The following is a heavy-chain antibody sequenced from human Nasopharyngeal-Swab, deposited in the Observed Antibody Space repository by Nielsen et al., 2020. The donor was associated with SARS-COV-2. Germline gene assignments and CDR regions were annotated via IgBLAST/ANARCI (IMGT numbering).Heavy chain of an antibody. D-gene: IGHD6-19*01. CDR2: ISGSGGST. V-gene: IGHV3-23*01. CDR1: GFTFSSYA. J-gene: IGHJ5*02. CDR3: AKDGGIAVAGWFDP. Sequence: GESLKISCAASGFTFSSYAMSWVRQAPGRGLEWVSAISGSGGSTYYADSVKGRFTISRDNSKNTLDLQMNSLRAEDTAVYYCAKDGGIAVAGWFDPWGQGTQVTVSS.